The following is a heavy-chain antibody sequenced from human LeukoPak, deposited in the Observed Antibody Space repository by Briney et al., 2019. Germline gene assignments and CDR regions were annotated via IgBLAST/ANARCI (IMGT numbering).Heavy chain of an antibody. V-gene: IGHV4-59*08. CDR2: IYYSGST. CDR1: GGSISSYY. CDR3: AGHHPRNTVDF. J-gene: IGHJ4*02. D-gene: IGHD2-8*02. Sequence: SETLSLTCTVPGGSISSYYWSWIRQPPGKGLEWIGYIYYSGSTNYNPSLKSRVTISVDTSKNQFSLKLSSVTAADTAVYYSAGHHPRNTVDFWGQGTLVTVSS.